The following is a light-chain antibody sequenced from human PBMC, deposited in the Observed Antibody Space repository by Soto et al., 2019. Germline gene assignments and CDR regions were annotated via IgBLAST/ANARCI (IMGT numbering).Light chain of an antibody. J-gene: IGKJ1*01. Sequence: IVMTQNPATLSVSPGERVTLSWMASQSVSSNFAWYQQKPGQAPRLLIYGASSRATGIPDRFSGSGSGTDFTLAISRLEPEDFAVYYCQQYGSSPQAFGQGTKVDIK. CDR2: GAS. CDR1: QSVSSN. V-gene: IGKV3-20*01. CDR3: QQYGSSPQA.